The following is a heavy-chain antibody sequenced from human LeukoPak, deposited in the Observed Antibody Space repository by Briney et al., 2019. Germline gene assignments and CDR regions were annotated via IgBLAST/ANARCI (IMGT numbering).Heavy chain of an antibody. D-gene: IGHD3-22*01. V-gene: IGHV5-51*01. Sequence: GESLKISCKGSGYSFTSYWIGWVSQMPGKGLEGMGIIYPGDSDTRYSPSFQGQVTISADKSISTAYLQWSSLKASDTAMYYCARHIDYDSSGYYPHYFDYWGQGTLVTVSS. J-gene: IGHJ4*02. CDR2: IYPGDSDT. CDR1: GYSFTSYW. CDR3: ARHIDYDSSGYYPHYFDY.